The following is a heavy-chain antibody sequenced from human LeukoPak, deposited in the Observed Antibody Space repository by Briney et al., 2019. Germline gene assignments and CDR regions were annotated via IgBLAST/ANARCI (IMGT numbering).Heavy chain of an antibody. Sequence: PGEFLRLSCAASGFTFRNFAMSWVRQAPGKGLEWVSGLSSGGTKTFYAPSVKGRFTISRDDSNSTVLLQMSSLRVEDTAIYYCAKDIEHFDSWGQGTLVIVSS. J-gene: IGHJ4*02. CDR3: AKDIEHFDS. V-gene: IGHV3-23*01. CDR1: GFTFRNFA. CDR2: LSSGGTKT. D-gene: IGHD2-15*01.